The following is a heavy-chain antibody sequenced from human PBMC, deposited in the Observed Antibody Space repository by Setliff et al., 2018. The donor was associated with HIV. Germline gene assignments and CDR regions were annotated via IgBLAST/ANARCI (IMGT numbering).Heavy chain of an antibody. CDR1: GYTFISFD. CDR2: INPMFGTA. Sequence: SVKVSCKASGYTFISFDIHWVRQAPGKGLEWVGGINPMFGTANYAQKYLGRVTIRADESTITAHLELSSLTYEDTAVFYCVRDGASGYLSNWGQGTPVTVSS. CDR3: VRDGASGYLSN. D-gene: IGHD5-12*01. V-gene: IGHV1-69*13. J-gene: IGHJ4*02.